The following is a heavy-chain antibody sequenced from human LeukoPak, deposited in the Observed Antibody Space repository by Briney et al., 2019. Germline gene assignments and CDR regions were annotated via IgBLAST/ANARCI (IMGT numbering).Heavy chain of an antibody. CDR3: ARGVVVTAIVDV. V-gene: IGHV1-8*01. Sequence: GASVKVSCKASGYTFTSYDINWVRQATGQGLEWMGWMNPNSGNTGYAQKFQGRVTMTRNTSISTAYMELSSLRSEDTAVYYCARGVVVTAIVDVRGQGTTVTVSS. D-gene: IGHD2-21*02. CDR1: GYTFTSYD. J-gene: IGHJ6*02. CDR2: MNPNSGNT.